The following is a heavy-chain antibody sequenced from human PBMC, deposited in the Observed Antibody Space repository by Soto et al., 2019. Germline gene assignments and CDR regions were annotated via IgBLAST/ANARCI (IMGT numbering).Heavy chain of an antibody. Sequence: PGGSLRLSCAASGLTFSNYAMSWVRQAPGTGLEWVSSISNSGGGTYYADSVKGRITIASDNSKNTLYLQMNSLRVEDTAVFFCPKEVSVWGSQRGDFWGQGPPVTVSS. V-gene: IGHV3-23*01. CDR3: PKEVSVWGSQRGDF. CDR2: ISNSGGGT. J-gene: IGHJ4*02. CDR1: GLTFSNYA. D-gene: IGHD3-16*01.